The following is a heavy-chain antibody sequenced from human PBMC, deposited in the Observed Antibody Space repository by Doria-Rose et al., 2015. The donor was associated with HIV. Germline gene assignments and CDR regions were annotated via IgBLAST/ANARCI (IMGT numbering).Heavy chain of an antibody. CDR2: IFSDDER. D-gene: IGHD6-13*01. Sequence: QITLKESGPALVKPTETLTLTCTVSGVSLSSPGMGVSWIRQPPGKALEWLANIFSDDERSYKTSLKSRLTISRGTSNSQVVLTMTDMDPVDTATYYCARIKSSRWYHKYYFDFWGQGTLVIVSA. J-gene: IGHJ4*02. CDR1: GVSLSSPGMG. V-gene: IGHV2-26*01. CDR3: ARIKSSRWYHKYYFDF.